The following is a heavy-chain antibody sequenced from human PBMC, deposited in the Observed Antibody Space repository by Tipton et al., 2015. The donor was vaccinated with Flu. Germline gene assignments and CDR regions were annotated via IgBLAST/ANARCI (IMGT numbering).Heavy chain of an antibody. CDR1: GDSVSSNVAT. J-gene: IGHJ5*02. Sequence: GLVKPSQTLSLTCVISGDSVSSNVATWNWIRQSPSRGLEWLGKTYQRSMWHHIYAVSLRDRITITPDTSKNQFSLQLNSVTPEDTAVYYCARGSGSGPKDWFDPWGQGTQVTVSA. D-gene: IGHD3-10*01. CDR3: ARGSGSGPKDWFDP. V-gene: IGHV6-1*01. CDR2: TYQRSMWHH.